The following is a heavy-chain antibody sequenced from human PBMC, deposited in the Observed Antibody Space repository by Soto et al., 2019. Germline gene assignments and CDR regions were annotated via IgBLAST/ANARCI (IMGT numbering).Heavy chain of an antibody. Sequence: GGSLRVSCAASGFTFSTYWMHWVRQIPGKGLEWVSRVKSDGSTYYADPVKGRFTISRDNAWNTVYLQMNRLRAEDTALYYCARGLKNYYGMDVWGQGTTVSVSS. CDR3: ARGLKNYYGMDV. CDR1: GFTFSTYW. J-gene: IGHJ6*02. V-gene: IGHV3-74*01. CDR2: VKSDGST.